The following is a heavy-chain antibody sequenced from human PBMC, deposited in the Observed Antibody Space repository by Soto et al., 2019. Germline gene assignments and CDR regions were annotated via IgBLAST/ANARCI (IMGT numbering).Heavy chain of an antibody. CDR1: GFTFSSYW. CDR3: AKDMNSVPEY. Sequence: VGSLRLSCAASGFTFSSYWMYWVRQAPGKGLVWVSRIKTDGSITSYADSVKGRFTVSGDNARDMLYLQMNSLRAEDTAVYYCAKDMNSVPEYWGQGTLVTVSS. V-gene: IGHV3-74*01. J-gene: IGHJ4*02. D-gene: IGHD1-7*01. CDR2: IKTDGSIT.